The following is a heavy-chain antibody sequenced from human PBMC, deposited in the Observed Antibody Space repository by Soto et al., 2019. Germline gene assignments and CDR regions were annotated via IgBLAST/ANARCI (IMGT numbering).Heavy chain of an antibody. Sequence: SESPSLTCAVYGGSFCVYYGGWIRQPPGKGLEWIGEINHSGSTNYNPSLKSRVTISVDTSKNQFSLKLSSVTAADTAVYYCARVSYNYYYYGMDVWGQGTTVTVSS. CDR1: GGSFCVYY. CDR3: ARVSYNYYYYGMDV. D-gene: IGHD1-26*01. J-gene: IGHJ6*02. CDR2: INHSGST. V-gene: IGHV4-34*01.